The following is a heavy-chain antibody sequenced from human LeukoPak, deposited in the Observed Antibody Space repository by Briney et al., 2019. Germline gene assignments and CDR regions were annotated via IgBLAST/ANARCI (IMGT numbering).Heavy chain of an antibody. CDR2: IKQDGSEK. CDR3: ARLQYSFLYGSGSYGVDY. V-gene: IGHV3-7*01. CDR1: GFTVSSNY. J-gene: IGHJ4*02. D-gene: IGHD3-10*01. Sequence: GGSLRLSCAASGFTVSSNYMSWVRQAPGKGLEWVANIKQDGSEKFCVDSVKGRFTISRDNAKNSLYLQMNSLRAEDTAVYYCARLQYSFLYGSGSYGVDYWGQGTLVTVSS.